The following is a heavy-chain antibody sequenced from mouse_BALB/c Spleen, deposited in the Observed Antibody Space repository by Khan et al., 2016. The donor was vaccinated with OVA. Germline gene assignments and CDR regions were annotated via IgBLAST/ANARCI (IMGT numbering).Heavy chain of an antibody. CDR1: GYTFTSYD. D-gene: IGHD2-12*01. V-gene: IGHV1S136*01. Sequence: VQLKESGPEVVKPGASVKMSCKASGYTFTSYDMHWVKQKPGQGLEWIGYIYPFNDATKFNEKFNGKATLTSDKSSSTAYMELSSLTSEDSAVYYCAPVGSYCVSFVYWGQGTLVTVSA. CDR3: APVGSYCVSFVY. CDR2: IYPFNDAT. J-gene: IGHJ3*01.